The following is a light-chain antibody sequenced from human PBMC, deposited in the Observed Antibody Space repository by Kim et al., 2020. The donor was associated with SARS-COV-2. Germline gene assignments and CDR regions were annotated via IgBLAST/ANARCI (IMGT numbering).Light chain of an antibody. V-gene: IGLV6-57*03. J-gene: IGLJ3*02. CDR1: DGNSANSD. CDR3: QSYDDSSRV. Sequence: TITLSCTHSDGNSANSDVQWYQQRPGSAPTTVIYEDKRRPSGVPDRFSGSIDTSSSSASLTISGLKTEDEADYYCQSYDDSSRVFGGGTQLTVL. CDR2: EDK.